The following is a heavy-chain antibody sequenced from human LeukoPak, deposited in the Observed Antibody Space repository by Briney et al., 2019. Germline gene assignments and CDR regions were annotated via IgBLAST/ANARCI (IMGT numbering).Heavy chain of an antibody. V-gene: IGHV3-15*01. CDR2: IKSKTHGGTT. CDR3: TTAVVRGLNAFDI. J-gene: IGHJ3*02. D-gene: IGHD3-10*01. CDR1: GLTFSNVW. Sequence: GGSLRLSCVVSGLTFSNVWMSWVRQAPGKGLEWVGRIKSKTHGGTTDYAAPVYGRFTVSRDDSKNTLYLQMNSLQTEDTAVYYCTTAVVRGLNAFDIWGRGTMVTVSS.